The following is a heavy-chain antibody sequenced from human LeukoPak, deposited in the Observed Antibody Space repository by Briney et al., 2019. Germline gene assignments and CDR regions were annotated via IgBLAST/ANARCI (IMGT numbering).Heavy chain of an antibody. D-gene: IGHD3-16*02. CDR3: ARDVGYYDYVWGSYRYTPPDY. J-gene: IGHJ4*02. V-gene: IGHV1-69*06. Sequence: ASVKVSCKASGGTFSSYAISWVRQAPGQGLEWMGGIIPIFGTANYAQKFQGRVTITADKSTSTAYMELSSLRSEDTAAYYCARDVGYYDYVWGSYRYTPPDYWGQGTLVTVSS. CDR1: GGTFSSYA. CDR2: IIPIFGTA.